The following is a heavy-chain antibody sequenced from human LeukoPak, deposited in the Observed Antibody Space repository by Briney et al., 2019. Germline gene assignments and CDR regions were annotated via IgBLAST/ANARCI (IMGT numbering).Heavy chain of an antibody. V-gene: IGHV3-74*01. J-gene: IGHJ6*02. Sequence: GGSLRLSCAPSGFTFRNSWMNCVRQAPGKGLVWVSRINSDGTTTTYADSVKGRFIISRDNAKNTLYLQMNSLRAEDTAVYYCVKRDGYKPWDYNGMDVWGPGTTVTVSS. D-gene: IGHD5-24*01. CDR1: GFTFRNSW. CDR2: INSDGTTT. CDR3: VKRDGYKPWDYNGMDV.